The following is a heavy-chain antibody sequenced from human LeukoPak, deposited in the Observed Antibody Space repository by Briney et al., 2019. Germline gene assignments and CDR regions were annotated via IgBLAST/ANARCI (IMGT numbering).Heavy chain of an antibody. J-gene: IGHJ4*02. CDR1: GYTFTSYD. CDR2: ISAYNGNT. D-gene: IGHD4-17*01. V-gene: IGHV1-18*01. CDR3: ARGNDYGEWSPSSQ. Sequence: GASVKVSCKASGYTFTSYDINWVRQATGQGLEWMGWISAYNGNTNYAQKLQGRVTMTTDTSTSTAYMELRSLRSDDTAVYYCARGNDYGEWSPSSQWGQGTLVSVSS.